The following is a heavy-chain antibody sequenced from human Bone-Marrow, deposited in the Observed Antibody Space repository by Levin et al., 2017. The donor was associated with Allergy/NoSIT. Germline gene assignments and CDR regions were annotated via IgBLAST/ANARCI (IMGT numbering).Heavy chain of an antibody. CDR1: GFTFSNYV. J-gene: IGHJ3*02. CDR2: IFGSGIST. D-gene: IGHD4-17*01. Sequence: PEASVKVSCAASGFTFSNYVMVWVRQGPGKGLEWVSGIFGSGISTYYADSVKGRFTISRDNSKNTLYLQMNSLRAEDTAVYYCGRDPNGDYLGAFEMWGQGTMVTVSS. CDR3: GRDPNGDYLGAFEM. V-gene: IGHV3-23*01.